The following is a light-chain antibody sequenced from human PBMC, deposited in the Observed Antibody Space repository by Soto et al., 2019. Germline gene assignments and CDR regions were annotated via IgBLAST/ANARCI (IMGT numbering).Light chain of an antibody. CDR1: QSVRSK. J-gene: IGKJ4*01. CDR3: QQYYNWPPLT. Sequence: EIVMTQSPAILSVSPGERATLSCRASQSVRSKLAWYQQKPGQAPMLLIYGASTRATGIAARFSGSGSGTEFTLTISSLQSEDFAVYYCQQYYNWPPLTFGGGTQVEIE. V-gene: IGKV3-15*01. CDR2: GAS.